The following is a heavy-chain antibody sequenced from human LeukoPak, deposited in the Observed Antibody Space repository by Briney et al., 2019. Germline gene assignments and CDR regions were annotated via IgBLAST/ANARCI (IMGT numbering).Heavy chain of an antibody. J-gene: IGHJ4*02. Sequence: LSQTLSLTCAISGDSVSSNSAAWNWIRQSPSRGLEWLGRTYYRSKWYNDYAVSVKSRITINPDTSKNQFSLQLNSVTPEDTAVYYCARDQTYNWKGAYYFDYWGQGTLVTVSS. D-gene: IGHD1-20*01. CDR1: GDSVSSNSAA. CDR2: TYYRSKWYN. CDR3: ARDQTYNWKGAYYFDY. V-gene: IGHV6-1*01.